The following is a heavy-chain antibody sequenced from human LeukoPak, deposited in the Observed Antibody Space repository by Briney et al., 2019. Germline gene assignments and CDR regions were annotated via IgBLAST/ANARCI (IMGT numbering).Heavy chain of an antibody. J-gene: IGHJ4*02. Sequence: PSETLSLTCTVSGASISSYYWSWIRQPPGKGLEWIGYIYYSGNTNFNPSLNNPSLKSRVTISVDASTNQFSLKLSSMTAADTAVYYCASGPYPAAGTDHQFDYWSQATLVTVSS. V-gene: IGHV4-59*01. CDR1: GASISSYY. D-gene: IGHD6-13*01. CDR3: ASGPYPAAGTDHQFDY. CDR2: IYYSGNT.